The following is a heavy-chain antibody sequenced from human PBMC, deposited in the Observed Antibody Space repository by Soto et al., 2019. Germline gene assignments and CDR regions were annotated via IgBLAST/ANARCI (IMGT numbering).Heavy chain of an antibody. D-gene: IGHD2-2*01. V-gene: IGHV1-46*02. CDR2: INPSGGST. Sequence: SXKVSYTASGYTXNSYYLDWVRQAPGQGLEWIGIINPSGGSTTYAQKFQVRVTMTRDTSTSTVYMELSSLRAEYTDVYYCARDRSSRWFYFDYWGQGTLATVSS. J-gene: IGHJ4*02. CDR3: ARDRSSRWFYFDY. CDR1: GYTXNSYY.